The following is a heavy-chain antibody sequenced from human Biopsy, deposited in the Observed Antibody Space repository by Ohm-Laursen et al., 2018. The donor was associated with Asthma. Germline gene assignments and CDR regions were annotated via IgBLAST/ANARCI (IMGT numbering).Heavy chain of an antibody. V-gene: IGHV4-59*01. J-gene: IGHJ4*02. D-gene: IGHD6-19*01. CDR2: VYWTGST. CDR3: VRAVRNEQWLAPFDY. Sequence: SETLSLTCSVYGGPISSFYWSWIRQSPEKGLEWMGYVYWTGSTNYNPSPKSRITMSVDTSKNRMFLELTSVTAADTAIYYCVRAVRNEQWLAPFDYWGQGKPVTVSS. CDR1: GGPISSFY.